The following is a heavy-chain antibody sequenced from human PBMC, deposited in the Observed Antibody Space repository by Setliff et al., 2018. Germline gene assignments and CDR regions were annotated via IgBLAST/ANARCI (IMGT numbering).Heavy chain of an antibody. CDR1: GFIFSNFG. CDR3: AKDSLSGWSAVDY. V-gene: IGHV3-30*18. J-gene: IGHJ4*02. D-gene: IGHD6-19*01. Sequence: GGSLRLSCGASGFIFSNFGMHWVRQAPGKGLERVAAVSFDGRNKYYEDSVKGRFTISRDDSKNTLYLQMNSLRPEDTAVYYCAKDSLSGWSAVDYWGQGTLVTVSS. CDR2: VSFDGRNK.